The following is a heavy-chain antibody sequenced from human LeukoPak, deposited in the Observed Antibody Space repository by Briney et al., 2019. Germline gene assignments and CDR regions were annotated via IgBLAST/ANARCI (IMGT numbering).Heavy chain of an antibody. J-gene: IGHJ4*02. V-gene: IGHV3-30*04. CDR3: ARSLFGFGESWDDY. Sequence: GGSLRLSCAASGFTFSSYAMHWVRQAPGKGLEWVAVISYDGSNKYYADSVKGRFTISRDNSKNTLYLQMNSLRAEDTAVHYCARSLFGFGESWDDYWGQGTLVTVSS. CDR1: GFTFSSYA. CDR2: ISYDGSNK. D-gene: IGHD3-10*01.